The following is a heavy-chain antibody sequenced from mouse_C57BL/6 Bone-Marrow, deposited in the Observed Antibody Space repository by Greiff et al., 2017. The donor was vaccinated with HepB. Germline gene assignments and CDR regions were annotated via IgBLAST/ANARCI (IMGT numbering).Heavy chain of an antibody. CDR1: GYTFTDYY. CDR3: ASTNYYGSSYRYFDV. D-gene: IGHD1-1*01. V-gene: IGHV1-76*01. Sequence: VQLQQSGAELVRPGASVKLSCKASGYTFTDYYINWVKQRPGQGLEWIARIYPGSGNTYYNEKFKGKATLTAEKSSNTAYMQLSSLTSEDSAVYFCASTNYYGSSYRYFDVWGTGTTVTVSS. CDR2: IYPGSGNT. J-gene: IGHJ1*03.